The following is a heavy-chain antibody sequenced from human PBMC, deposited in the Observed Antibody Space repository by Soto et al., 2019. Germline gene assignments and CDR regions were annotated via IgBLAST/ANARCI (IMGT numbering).Heavy chain of an antibody. CDR3: ARDLKSEHYDILTGYHRAPGAYFDY. J-gene: IGHJ4*02. Sequence: SVKVSCKASGGTFSSYAISWVRQAPGQGLEWMGGIIPTFGTANYAQKFQGRVTITADESTSTAYMELSSLRSEDTAVYYCARDLKSEHYDILTGYHRAPGAYFDYWGQGTLVTVSS. D-gene: IGHD3-9*01. V-gene: IGHV1-69*13. CDR2: IIPTFGTA. CDR1: GGTFSSYA.